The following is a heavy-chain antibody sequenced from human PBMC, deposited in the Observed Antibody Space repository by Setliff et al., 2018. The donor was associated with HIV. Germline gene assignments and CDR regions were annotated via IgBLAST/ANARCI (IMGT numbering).Heavy chain of an antibody. Sequence: GGSLRLSCAASGFSFSNYPIYWVRQAPGEGLEWVSYISSSGNTIYYADSVKGRFTISRDNAKNSLYLQMNSLRAEDTAVYYCARDRNTAMIPWFFDYWGQGTLVTVSS. D-gene: IGHD5-18*01. CDR2: ISSSGNTI. CDR1: GFSFSNYP. CDR3: ARDRNTAMIPWFFDY. V-gene: IGHV3-48*03. J-gene: IGHJ4*02.